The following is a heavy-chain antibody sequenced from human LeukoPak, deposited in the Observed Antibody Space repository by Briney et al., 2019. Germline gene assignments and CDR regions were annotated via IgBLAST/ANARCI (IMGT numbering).Heavy chain of an antibody. CDR3: ARRLRLKNMVRGIYGNWFDP. Sequence: SDTLSLTCTVSGGSINSGTYYWSWIRQPAGTGLEWIGRIYTSGNTNYNPSRKSRVTISVDMSKNQFSLRLSSVTAADTAVYYCARRLRLKNMVRGIYGNWFDPWGQGTVVTVSS. V-gene: IGHV4-61*02. J-gene: IGHJ5*02. D-gene: IGHD3-10*01. CDR1: GGSINSGTYY. CDR2: IYTSGNT.